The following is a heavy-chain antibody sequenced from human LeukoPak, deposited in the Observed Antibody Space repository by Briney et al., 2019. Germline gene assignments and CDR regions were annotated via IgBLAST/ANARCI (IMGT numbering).Heavy chain of an antibody. Sequence: SETLSLTCTVSGGSISSYYWSWIRQPAGEGLEWIGRLHTSGSTHYNPSLKSRVTMSVDTSKNQFSLKLSSVTAADTAVYYCADHIAAAGHHYFDYWGQGTLVTVSS. CDR1: GGSISSYY. CDR3: ADHIAAAGHHYFDY. D-gene: IGHD6-13*01. V-gene: IGHV4-4*07. J-gene: IGHJ4*02. CDR2: LHTSGST.